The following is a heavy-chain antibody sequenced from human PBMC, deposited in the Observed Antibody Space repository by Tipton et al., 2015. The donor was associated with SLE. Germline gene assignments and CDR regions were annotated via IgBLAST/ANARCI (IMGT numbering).Heavy chain of an antibody. CDR2: MSPSGNA. CDR3: VRLRSKVLIDY. Sequence: TLSLTCNVSGGSISSGSHYWSWIRQPAGKELEWIGRMSPSGNAFYSPSLKSRVTISVDTSKNQFSLEVRSVTAADTAVYYCVRLRSKVLIDYWGQGTLVTVSS. V-gene: IGHV4-61*02. J-gene: IGHJ4*02. D-gene: IGHD2-8*01. CDR1: GGSISSGSHY.